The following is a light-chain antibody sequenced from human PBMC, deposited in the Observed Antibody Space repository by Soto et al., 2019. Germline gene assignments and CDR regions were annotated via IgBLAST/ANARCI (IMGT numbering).Light chain of an antibody. CDR3: QQRSNWPIT. Sequence: EIVLTQSPGTLSLSPGERATLSCRASQSVGSIYLAWYQQRPGQAPRLLIYGASNRATGIPARFSGSGSGTDFTLTISSLEPEDFAVYYCQQRSNWPITFGQGTRLEIK. CDR1: QSVGSIY. V-gene: IGKV3D-20*02. CDR2: GAS. J-gene: IGKJ5*01.